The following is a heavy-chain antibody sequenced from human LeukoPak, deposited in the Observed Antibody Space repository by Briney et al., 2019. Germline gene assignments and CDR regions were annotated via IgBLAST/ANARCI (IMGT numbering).Heavy chain of an antibody. CDR1: GYTFIGYY. D-gene: IGHD3-3*01. CDR3: ARGDYDFWSGYPTPPSPLVY. J-gene: IGHJ4*02. CDR2: INPNSGDT. V-gene: IGHV1-2*02. Sequence: VASVKVSCKASGYTFIGYYMHWVRQAPGQGLEWMGWINPNSGDTNYAQKFQGRVTMTRDTSISTAYMELSRLRSDDTAVYYCARGDYDFWSGYPTPPSPLVYWGQGTLVTVSS.